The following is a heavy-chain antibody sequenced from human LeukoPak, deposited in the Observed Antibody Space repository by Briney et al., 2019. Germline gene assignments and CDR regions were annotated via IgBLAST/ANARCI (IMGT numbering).Heavy chain of an antibody. J-gene: IGHJ4*02. D-gene: IGHD1-26*01. CDR1: GGSISSSSYY. Sequence: SETLSLTCTVSGGSISSSSYYWGWIRQPPGKGLEWIGSIYYSGSTYYNPSLKSRVTISVDTSKNQFSLKLSSVTAADTAVYYCASRFLEWELFYFDYWGQGTLVTVSS. CDR2: IYYSGST. V-gene: IGHV4-39*01. CDR3: ASRFLEWELFYFDY.